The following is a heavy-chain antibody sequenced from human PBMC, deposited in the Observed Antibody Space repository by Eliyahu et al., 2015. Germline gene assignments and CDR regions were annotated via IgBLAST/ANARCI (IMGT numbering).Heavy chain of an antibody. J-gene: IGHJ6*02. Sequence: QVQLVESGGGVVQPGRSLRLSCAASGFTFSSYXMHWVRQAPGKGVEWVAVISYDGSNKYYADSVKGRFTISRDNSKNTLYLQMNSLRAEDTAVYYCARGAGGSHGGILGYGMDVWGQGTTVTVSS. CDR2: ISYDGSNK. V-gene: IGHV3-30-3*01. D-gene: IGHD2-8*02. CDR1: GFTFSSYX. CDR3: ARGAGGSHGGILGYGMDV.